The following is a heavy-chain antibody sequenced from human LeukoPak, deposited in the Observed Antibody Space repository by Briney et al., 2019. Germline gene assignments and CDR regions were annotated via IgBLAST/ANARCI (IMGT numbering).Heavy chain of an antibody. J-gene: IGHJ4*02. Sequence: GGSLRLPCAASGFTFSSYSMNWVRQAPGKGLEWVSYISSSSRSIYYADSVKGRFTISRDNANNSLSLQMNSLRDEDTAVYYCVLGSPFDYWGQGTLVTVSS. D-gene: IGHD3-10*01. CDR2: ISSSSRSI. V-gene: IGHV3-48*02. CDR3: VLGSPFDY. CDR1: GFTFSSYS.